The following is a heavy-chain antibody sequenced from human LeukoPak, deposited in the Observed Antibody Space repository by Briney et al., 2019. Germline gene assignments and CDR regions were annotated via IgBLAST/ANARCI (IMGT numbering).Heavy chain of an antibody. CDR1: GGTFSSYA. V-gene: IGHV1-2*02. CDR3: ARVPRGYYDSSGLDY. J-gene: IGHJ4*02. Sequence: ASVKVSCKASGGTFSSYAISWVRQAPGQGLEWMGWINPNSGGTNYAQKFQGRVTMTRDTSISTAYMELSRLRSDDTAVYYCARVPRGYYDSSGLDYWGQGTLVTVSS. CDR2: INPNSGGT. D-gene: IGHD3-22*01.